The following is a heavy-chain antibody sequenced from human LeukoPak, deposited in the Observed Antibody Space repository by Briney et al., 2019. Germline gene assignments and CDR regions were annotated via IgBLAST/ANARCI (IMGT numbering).Heavy chain of an antibody. D-gene: IGHD3-22*01. J-gene: IGHJ4*02. CDR1: GFTFDNYA. Sequence: GGSLRLSCAASGFTFDNYAMNWVRQVPGKGLEWISLISWNSGTIGYADSVKGRFTISRDNSKNTLYLQMNSLRAEDTAVYYCAKDRSYDSSGYPDYWGQGTLVTVSS. CDR2: ISWNSGTI. CDR3: AKDRSYDSSGYPDY. V-gene: IGHV3-9*01.